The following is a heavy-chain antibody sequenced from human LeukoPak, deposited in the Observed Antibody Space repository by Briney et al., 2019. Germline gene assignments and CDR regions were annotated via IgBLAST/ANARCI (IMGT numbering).Heavy chain of an antibody. V-gene: IGHV1-2*02. Sequence: ASVKVSCKASGYTFTDYYIHWVRQAPGQGLEWMGWINADNAGTNYAQKFQGRFTMTRDTSISTVYMELSRLKSDDTAMYYCVRLLAEGSYWGQGTLVTVSS. CDR3: VRLLAEGSY. CDR1: GYTFTDYY. J-gene: IGHJ4*02. CDR2: INADNAGT. D-gene: IGHD3-10*01.